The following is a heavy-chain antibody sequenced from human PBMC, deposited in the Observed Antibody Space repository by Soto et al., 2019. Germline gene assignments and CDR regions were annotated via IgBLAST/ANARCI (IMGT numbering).Heavy chain of an antibody. Sequence: QVQLQESGPGLVKPSGTLSLTCAVSSGSISSGHWWNWVRQPPGKGLEWIGEIYQSGSTHYNPSLKSRVTVSVDKPIKQCSLKLTSVTAADPAVYYCATNSYYSLGVWGQGTTVTVSS. J-gene: IGHJ6*02. CDR3: ATNSYYSLGV. CDR2: IYQSGST. CDR1: SGSISSGHW. V-gene: IGHV4-4*02.